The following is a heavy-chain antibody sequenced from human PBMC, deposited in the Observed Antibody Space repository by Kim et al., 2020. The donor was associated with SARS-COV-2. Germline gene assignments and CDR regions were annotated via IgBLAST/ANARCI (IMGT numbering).Heavy chain of an antibody. CDR1: GFTFSSYA. Sequence: GGSLRLSFAASGFTFSSYAMHWVRQAPGKGLEWVAVISYDGSNKYYVDSVKGRFTISRDNSKNTLYLQMNSLRAEDTAVYYCARGNIVATISRIFTYYYGMDVWGQGTTVTVSS. D-gene: IGHD5-12*01. CDR3: ARGNIVATISRIFTYYYGMDV. J-gene: IGHJ6*02. V-gene: IGHV3-30*04. CDR2: ISYDGSNK.